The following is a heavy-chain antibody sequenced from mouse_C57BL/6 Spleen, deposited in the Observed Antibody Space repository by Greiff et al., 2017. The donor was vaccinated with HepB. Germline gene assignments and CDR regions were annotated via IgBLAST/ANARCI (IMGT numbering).Heavy chain of an antibody. D-gene: IGHD1-2*01. CDR2: IYPGDGDT. Sequence: VQLQQSGPELVKPGASVKISCKASGYAFSSSWMNWVKQRPGKGLEWIGRIYPGDGDTNYNGKFKGKATLTADKSSSTAYMQLSSLTSEDSAVYFCARELRLPLAYWGQGTLVTVSA. J-gene: IGHJ3*01. V-gene: IGHV1-82*01. CDR3: ARELRLPLAY. CDR1: GYAFSSSW.